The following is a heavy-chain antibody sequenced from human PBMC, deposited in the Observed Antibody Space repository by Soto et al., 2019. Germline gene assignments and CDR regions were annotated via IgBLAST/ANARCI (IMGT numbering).Heavy chain of an antibody. CDR2: ISWNSGSI. CDR1: GFTFDDYA. Sequence: EVQRVESGGGLVQPGRSLRLSCAASGFTFDDYAMHWVRQAPGKGLDWVSGISWNSGSIGYADSVKGRFTISRDNAKNSLCLQMNSLRAEDTALYYCAKSIAAPYYYYGMDVWGQGTTVTVSS. D-gene: IGHD6-25*01. J-gene: IGHJ6*02. CDR3: AKSIAAPYYYYGMDV. V-gene: IGHV3-9*01.